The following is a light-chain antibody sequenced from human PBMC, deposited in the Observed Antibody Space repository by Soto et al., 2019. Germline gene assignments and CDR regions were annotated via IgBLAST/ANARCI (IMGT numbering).Light chain of an antibody. V-gene: IGKV3-15*01. J-gene: IGKJ1*01. CDR2: GAF. CDR1: RIFSNN. Sequence: EIVVTQSPATLSASPGERASLSCRGSRIFSNNLAWYQHKPGQPPRLLMYGAFTRAAGVPARFSGSASGTEFTLTIRSLQSEDFAVYYCQLYTNWPRWTFGQGTTVDIK. CDR3: QLYTNWPRWT.